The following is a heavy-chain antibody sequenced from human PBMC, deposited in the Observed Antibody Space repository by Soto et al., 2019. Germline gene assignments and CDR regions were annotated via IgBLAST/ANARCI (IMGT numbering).Heavy chain of an antibody. CDR3: ARGVAFLDY. CDR1: GYTFSMYA. Sequence: GGSVKVSCKASGYTFSMYAIHGVRQAPGQGLEWMGWIHAGNGNTKYSQSFQGRVTISRDTSATTAYMELNSLRSEDTAVYYCARGVAFLDYWGQGTLVTVSS. D-gene: IGHD2-15*01. V-gene: IGHV1-3*01. CDR2: IHAGNGNT. J-gene: IGHJ4*02.